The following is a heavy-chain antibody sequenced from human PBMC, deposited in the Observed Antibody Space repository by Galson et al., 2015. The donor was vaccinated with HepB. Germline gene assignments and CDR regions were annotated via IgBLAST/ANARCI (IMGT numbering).Heavy chain of an antibody. CDR1: GGTFSSYA. Sequence: SVKVSCKASGGTFSSYAISWVRQAPGQGLEWMGGIIPIFGTANYAQKFQGRVTITADESTSTAYMELSSLRSEDTAVYYCARVGLRYFDWLVPFDYWGQGTLVTVSS. V-gene: IGHV1-69*13. J-gene: IGHJ4*02. CDR3: ARVGLRYFDWLVPFDY. D-gene: IGHD3-9*01. CDR2: IIPIFGTA.